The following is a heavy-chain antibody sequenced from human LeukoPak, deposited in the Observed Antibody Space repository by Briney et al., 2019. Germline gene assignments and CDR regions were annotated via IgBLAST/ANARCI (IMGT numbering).Heavy chain of an antibody. Sequence: GGSLRLSCAASGFTFSSYLMHWVRQAPGKGLVWVSRINSDGSSTSYADSVKGRFTISRDNAKNTLYLQMNSLRAEDTAVYYCARVPYGSGSFDYWGQGTLVTVSS. CDR1: GFTFSSYL. D-gene: IGHD3-10*01. CDR2: INSDGSST. V-gene: IGHV3-74*01. J-gene: IGHJ4*02. CDR3: ARVPYGSGSFDY.